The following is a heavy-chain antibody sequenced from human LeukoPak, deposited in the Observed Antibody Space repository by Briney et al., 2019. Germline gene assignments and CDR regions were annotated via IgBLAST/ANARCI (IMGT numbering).Heavy chain of an antibody. CDR2: ISSRSSTI. CDR1: GFTFSSYS. CDR3: ARARIDIVVVTAMGY. J-gene: IGHJ4*02. V-gene: IGHV3-48*01. D-gene: IGHD2-21*02. Sequence: GGSLRLSCAASGFTFSSYSMNWVRQAPGKGLEWVSYISSRSSTIYYADSVKGRFTISRDNAKNSLYLQMNSLRAEDTAVYYCARARIDIVVVTAMGYWGQGTLVTVSS.